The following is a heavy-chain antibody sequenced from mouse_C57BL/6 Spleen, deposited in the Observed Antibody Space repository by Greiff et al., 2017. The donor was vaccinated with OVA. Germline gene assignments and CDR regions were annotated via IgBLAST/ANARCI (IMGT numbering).Heavy chain of an antibody. J-gene: IGHJ3*01. CDR2: ISYDGSN. V-gene: IGHV3-6*01. Sequence: VQLQQSGPGLVKPSQSLSLTCSVTGYSITSGYYWNWIRQFPGNQLEWMGYISYDGSNNYNPSLQNRISITRDTSKNQFFLKLNSVTTEDTATYYCARGILGGFAYWGQGTLVTVSA. D-gene: IGHD4-1*01. CDR3: ARGILGGFAY. CDR1: GYSITSGYY.